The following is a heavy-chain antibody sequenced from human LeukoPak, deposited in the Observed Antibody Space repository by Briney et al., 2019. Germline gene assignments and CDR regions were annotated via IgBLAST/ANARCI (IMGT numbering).Heavy chain of an antibody. J-gene: IGHJ4*02. Sequence: GASVKVSCKASGGTFSSYAISWVRQAPGQGLEWMGGIIPIFGTANYAQKFQGRVTITADESTSTAYMELSSLRSEDTAVYYCARGEDRYCSSTSCYYAAARPVDYWGQGTLVTVSS. D-gene: IGHD2-2*01. CDR2: IIPIFGTA. V-gene: IGHV1-69*13. CDR3: ARGEDRYCSSTSCYYAAARPVDY. CDR1: GGTFSSYA.